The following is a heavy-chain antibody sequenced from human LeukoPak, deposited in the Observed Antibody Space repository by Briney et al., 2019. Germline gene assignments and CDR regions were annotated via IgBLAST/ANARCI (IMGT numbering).Heavy chain of an antibody. CDR1: GDSFSSVTDY. Sequence: SETLSLTCTVSGDSFSSVTDYWAWIRQPPGKGLEWIASVDYSGGTYYNPSLESRVAISVDTSKNQFSLKLSSVTAADTAVYYCARDSYYGSGSYPDYWGQGTLVTVSS. CDR2: VDYSGGT. V-gene: IGHV4-39*07. D-gene: IGHD3-10*01. CDR3: ARDSYYGSGSYPDY. J-gene: IGHJ4*02.